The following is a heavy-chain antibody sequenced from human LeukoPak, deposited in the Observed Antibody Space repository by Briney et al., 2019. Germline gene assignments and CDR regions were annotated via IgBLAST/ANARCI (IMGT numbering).Heavy chain of an antibody. Sequence: SQTLSLTCTVSVGSISSAGYYWSWIRQRPGKGLEWMGFIYYNGTTYYNPSLKSRVFISLNTSQNQVSLQLSSVTAADTAVYYCARATGGAAAADFDPWGQGTLVTVSS. V-gene: IGHV4-31*03. CDR2: IYYNGTT. J-gene: IGHJ5*02. CDR1: VGSISSAGYY. D-gene: IGHD6-13*01. CDR3: ARATGGAAAADFDP.